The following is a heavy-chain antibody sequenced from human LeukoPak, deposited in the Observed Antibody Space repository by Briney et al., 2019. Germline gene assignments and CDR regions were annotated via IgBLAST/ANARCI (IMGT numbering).Heavy chain of an antibody. CDR3: ARHQGVMVRGADIDY. V-gene: IGHV4-34*01. CDR1: GGSFSGYY. J-gene: IGHJ4*02. Sequence: KSSETLSLTCAVYGGSFSGYYWSWIRQPPGKGLEWIGEINHSGSTNYNPSLKSRVTISVDTSKNQFSLKLSSVTAADTAVYYCARHQGVMVRGADIDYWGQGTLVTVSS. D-gene: IGHD3-10*01. CDR2: INHSGST.